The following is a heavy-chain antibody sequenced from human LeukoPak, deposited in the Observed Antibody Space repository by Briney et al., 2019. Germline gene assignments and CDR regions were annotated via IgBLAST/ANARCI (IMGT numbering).Heavy chain of an antibody. CDR3: AKDISVGATPYYFDS. D-gene: IGHD1-26*01. CDR1: GVIFSSYA. CDR2: ISGSDGST. Sequence: PGGSLRLSCAASGVIFSSYAMSWVRQAPGKGLEWVSTISGSDGSTYYADSVKGRFTISRDNSKNTVYLQMNSLRAEDTALYYCAKDISVGATPYYFDSWGQGTLVTVSS. J-gene: IGHJ4*02. V-gene: IGHV3-23*01.